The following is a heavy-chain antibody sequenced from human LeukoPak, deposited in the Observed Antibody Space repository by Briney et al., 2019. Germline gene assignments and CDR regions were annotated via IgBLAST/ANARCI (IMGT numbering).Heavy chain of an antibody. D-gene: IGHD6-13*01. CDR3: ARGVAAAGIYHYGMDV. CDR1: GGTFSSYA. CDR2: IIPIFGTA. V-gene: IGHV1-69*01. J-gene: IGHJ6*02. Sequence: ASVKVSCKASGGTFSSYAISWVRQAPGQGLEWMGGIIPIFGTANYAQKFQGRVTITADESTSTAYMELSSLRSEDTAVYYCARGVAAAGIYHYGMDVWGQGTTVTVSS.